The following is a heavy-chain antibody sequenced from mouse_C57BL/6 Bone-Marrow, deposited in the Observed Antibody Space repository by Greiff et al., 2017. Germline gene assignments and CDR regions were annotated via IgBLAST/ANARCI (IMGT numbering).Heavy chain of an antibody. J-gene: IGHJ4*01. CDR2: INYAGSST. D-gene: IGHD2-4*01. Sequence: EVKLLEPEGGLVQPGSSMKLSCTASGFTFSDYYMAWVRQGPEKGLEWVANINYAGSSTYYLESLKSRFIITRDNASNILYMQMSSLKSEDAATDYYARGGDYDSTYAMDYWGQGTSVTVSS. CDR3: ARGGDYDSTYAMDY. CDR1: GFTFSDYY. V-gene: IGHV5-16*01.